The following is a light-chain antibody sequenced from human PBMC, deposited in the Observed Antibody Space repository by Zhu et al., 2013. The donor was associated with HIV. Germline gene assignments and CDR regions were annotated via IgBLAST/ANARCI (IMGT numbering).Light chain of an antibody. CDR2: GAS. CDR1: QSFSSTY. V-gene: IGKV3-20*01. Sequence: EIMMTQSPATLSVSPGERATLSCRASQSFSSTYLAWYQQKPGQAPRLLIYGASTRATGIPDRFSGSGSGTDFTLTITRLEPEDFATYYCLHYDSHPYTFGQGTQLEI. CDR3: LHYDSHPYT. J-gene: IGKJ2*01.